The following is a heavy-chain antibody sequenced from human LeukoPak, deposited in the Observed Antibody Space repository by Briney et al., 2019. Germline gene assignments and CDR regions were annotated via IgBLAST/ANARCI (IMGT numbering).Heavy chain of an antibody. CDR2: INHSGST. CDR3: ARGLSYYYGSGSYSY. Sequence: SGTLSLTCAVYGGSFSGYYWSWIRQPPGKGLEWIGEINHSGSTNYNPSLKSRVTISVDTSKNQFSLKLSSVTAADTAVYYCARGLSYYYGSGSYSYWGQGTLVTVSS. J-gene: IGHJ4*02. D-gene: IGHD3-10*01. CDR1: GGSFSGYY. V-gene: IGHV4-34*01.